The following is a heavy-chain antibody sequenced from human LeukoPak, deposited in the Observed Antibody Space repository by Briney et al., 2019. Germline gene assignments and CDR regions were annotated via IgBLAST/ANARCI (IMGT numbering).Heavy chain of an antibody. CDR3: TTYSWAFLSSGYYFKVAYFDY. CDR1: GFNFSNAW. D-gene: IGHD3-22*01. V-gene: IGHV3-15*01. Sequence: GGSLRLSCAASGFNFSNAWMSWLRQAPGKGLEWVGRIKSKTDGGTTDYAAPVKGRFTISRDDSKKTLYLQMNSLKTEDTAVYYCTTYSWAFLSSGYYFKVAYFDYWGQGTLVSVSS. CDR2: IKSKTDGGTT. J-gene: IGHJ4*02.